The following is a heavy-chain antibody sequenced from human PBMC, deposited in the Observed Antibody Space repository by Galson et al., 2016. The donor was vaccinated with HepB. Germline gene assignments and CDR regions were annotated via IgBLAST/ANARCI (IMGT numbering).Heavy chain of an antibody. V-gene: IGHV3-21*01. CDR2: ISSSSSYI. CDR3: ARRPIAYYDSSGYYRPDSYYFDY. CDR1: GFTLSSYS. J-gene: IGHJ4*02. Sequence: SLRLSCAASGFTLSSYSMNWVRQAPGKGLEWVSSISSSSSYIYYADSVKGRFTISRDNAKNSLYLQMNSLRAEDTAVYYCARRPIAYYDSSGYYRPDSYYFDYWGQGTLVTVSS. D-gene: IGHD3-22*01.